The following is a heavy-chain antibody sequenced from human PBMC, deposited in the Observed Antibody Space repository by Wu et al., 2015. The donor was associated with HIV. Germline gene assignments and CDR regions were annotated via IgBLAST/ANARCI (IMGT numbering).Heavy chain of an antibody. CDR2: IYYSGST. Sequence: QVQLQESGPGLVKPSQTQSLTCTVSGGSISSGDYYWSWIRQPPGKGLEWIGYIYYSGSTYYNPSLKSRVTISVDTSKNQFSLKLSSVTAADTAVYYCARVRGEYYYDSSGYYQFDYWGQGTLVTVSS. D-gene: IGHD3-22*01. J-gene: IGHJ4*02. V-gene: IGHV4-30-4*08. CDR1: GGSISSGDYY. CDR3: ARVRGEYYYDSSGYYQFDY.